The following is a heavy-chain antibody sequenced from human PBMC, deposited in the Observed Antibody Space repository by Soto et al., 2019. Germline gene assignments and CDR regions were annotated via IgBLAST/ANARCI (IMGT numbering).Heavy chain of an antibody. CDR2: ISSSGSTI. V-gene: IGHV3-11*01. J-gene: IGHJ6*03. Sequence: GGSLRLSCAASGFTFSDYYMSWIRQAPGKGLEWVSYISSSGSTIYYADSVKGRFTISRDNAKNSLYLQMNSLRAEDTAVYYCARANYYYYYYMDVWGKGTTVTVSS. CDR1: GFTFSDYY. CDR3: ARANYYYYYYMDV.